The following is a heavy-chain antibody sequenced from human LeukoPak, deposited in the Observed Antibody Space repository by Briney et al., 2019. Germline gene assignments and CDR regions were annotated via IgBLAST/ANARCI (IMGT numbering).Heavy chain of an antibody. CDR3: AREAPSHY. Sequence: SETLSLTCAVYGGSFSGYYWSWIRQPPGKGLEWIGEINHSGSTNYNPSLKSRVTISVDTSKNQFSLKLSSVTAADTAVYYCAREAPSHYWGQGTLVTVSS. CDR2: INHSGST. V-gene: IGHV4-34*01. J-gene: IGHJ4*02. CDR1: GGSFSGYY.